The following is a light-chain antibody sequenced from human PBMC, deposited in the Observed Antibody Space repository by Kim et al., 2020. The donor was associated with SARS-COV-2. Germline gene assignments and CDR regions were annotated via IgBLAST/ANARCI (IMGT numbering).Light chain of an antibody. J-gene: IGKJ4*01. V-gene: IGKV3-11*01. CDR1: QSVSTH. CDR2: DAF. Sequence: EIVLTQSPATLSLSPGERATLFCRASQSVSTHFAWYQQKPGQAPRLLIYDAFNRATGVPARFSGSGSGTDFTLTISSLEAEDFAVYYCQQRANWPLTFGGGTKVDIK. CDR3: QQRANWPLT.